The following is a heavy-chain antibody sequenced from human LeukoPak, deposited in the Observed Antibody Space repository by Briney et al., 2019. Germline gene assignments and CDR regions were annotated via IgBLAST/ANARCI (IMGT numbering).Heavy chain of an antibody. Sequence: SETLSLTYTVSGGSISSYYWSWIRQPPGKGLEWIGYIYYSGSTNYNPSLKSRVTISVDTSKNQFSLKLSSVTAADTAVYYCARRPGGGYDYWGQGTLVTVSS. CDR1: GGSISSYY. V-gene: IGHV4-59*08. J-gene: IGHJ4*02. CDR2: IYYSGST. CDR3: ARRPGGGYDY. D-gene: IGHD3-16*01.